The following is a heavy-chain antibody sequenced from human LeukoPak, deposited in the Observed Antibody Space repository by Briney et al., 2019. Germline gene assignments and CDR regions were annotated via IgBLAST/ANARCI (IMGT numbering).Heavy chain of an antibody. CDR1: GFNLASYM. D-gene: IGHD4-17*01. Sequence: GGSLRLSCAASGFNLASYMLNWVRQAPGKGLEWVSVIYSGGSTYYADSVKGRFTISRDNSKNTLYLQMNSLRAEDTAVYYCARGAYGDYGSDYWGQGTLVTVSS. V-gene: IGHV3-53*01. J-gene: IGHJ4*02. CDR3: ARGAYGDYGSDY. CDR2: IYSGGST.